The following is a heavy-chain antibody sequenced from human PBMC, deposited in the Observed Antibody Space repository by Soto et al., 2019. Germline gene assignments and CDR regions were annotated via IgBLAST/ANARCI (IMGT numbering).Heavy chain of an antibody. V-gene: IGHV1-18*01. CDR3: TRQGSWPYYYFGLDV. Sequence: QVQLVQSGPEVKKPGASVKVSCEASGYTFTTSGISWVRQAPGQGLEWMGWISTYNGDTNSAQKFQGRVTMTADTSTATVYMELMSLKSDYTAVSYCTRQGSWPYYYFGLDVWAPGTTVTVSS. D-gene: IGHD1-26*01. J-gene: IGHJ6*02. CDR1: GYTFTTSG. CDR2: ISTYNGDT.